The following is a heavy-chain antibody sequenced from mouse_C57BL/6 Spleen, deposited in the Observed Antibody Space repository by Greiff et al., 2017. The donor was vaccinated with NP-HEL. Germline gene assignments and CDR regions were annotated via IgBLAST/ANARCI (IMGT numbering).Heavy chain of an antibody. CDR2: ISSGSSTI. J-gene: IGHJ3*01. Sequence: DVQLVESGGGLVKPGGSLKLSCAASGFTFSDYGMHWVRQAPEKGLEWVAYISSGSSTIYYADTVKGRFTISRDNAKNTLFLQMTSLGSEDTAMYYCANSNSAWFAYWGQGTLVTVSA. V-gene: IGHV5-17*01. CDR3: ANSNSAWFAY. CDR1: GFTFSDYG. D-gene: IGHD2-5*01.